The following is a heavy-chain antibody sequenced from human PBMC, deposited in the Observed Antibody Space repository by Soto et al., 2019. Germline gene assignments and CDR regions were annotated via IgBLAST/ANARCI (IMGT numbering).Heavy chain of an antibody. V-gene: IGHV4-31*03. D-gene: IGHD2-2*01. J-gene: IGHJ5*02. Sequence: QVQLQESGPGLVKPSQTLSLTCTVSGGSISSGGYYWSWIRQHPGKVLEWIGYIYYSGSTYYNPSLKSRVTLSVDPSKNQFSLKLSSVTAADTAVYYCASVDCSSSSCYEGDGFDPWGQGTRVTVSS. CDR2: IYYSGST. CDR3: ASVDCSSSSCYEGDGFDP. CDR1: GGSISSGGYY.